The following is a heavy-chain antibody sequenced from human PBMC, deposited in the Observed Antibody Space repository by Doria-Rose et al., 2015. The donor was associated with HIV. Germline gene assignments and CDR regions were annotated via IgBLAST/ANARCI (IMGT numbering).Heavy chain of an antibody. D-gene: IGHD6-13*01. CDR3: ARIKSSRWYHKYYFDF. J-gene: IGHJ4*02. CDR2: IFSDDER. CDR1: GVSLSSPGMG. Sequence: QVTLKESGPVLVKPTETLTLTCTASGVSLSSPGMGVSWIRQPPGRALEWLANIFSDDERSYNASLESRLTISRGTSKSQVVLTMTDMDPVDTATYYCARIKSSRWYHKYYFDFWAREPWSSSPQ. V-gene: IGHV2-26*01.